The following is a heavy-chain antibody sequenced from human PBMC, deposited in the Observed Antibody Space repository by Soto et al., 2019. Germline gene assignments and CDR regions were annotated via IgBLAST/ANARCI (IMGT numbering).Heavy chain of an antibody. V-gene: IGHV1-8*02. D-gene: IGHD6-6*01. CDR3: ARGRSIAARPYYYYGMDV. J-gene: IGHJ6*02. CDR1: GYTFTSYP. CDR2: MNPNSGNT. Sequence: GASVKVSCKASGYTFTSYPMHWVRQAPGQRLEWMGWMNPNSGNTGYAQKFQGRVTMTRNTSISTAYMELSSLRSEDTAVYYCARGRSIAARPYYYYGMDVWGQGTTVTVSS.